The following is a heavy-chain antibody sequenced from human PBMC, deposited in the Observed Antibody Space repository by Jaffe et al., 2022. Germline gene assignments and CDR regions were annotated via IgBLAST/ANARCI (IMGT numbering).Heavy chain of an antibody. J-gene: IGHJ5*02. CDR3: ARGRKYQLLWIGANNWFDP. D-gene: IGHD2-2*01. CDR2: MNPNSGNT. Sequence: QVQLVQSGAEVKKPGASVKVSCKASGYTFTSYDINWVRQATGQGLEWMGWMNPNSGNTGYAQKFQGRVTMTRNTSISTAYMELSSLRSEDTAVYYCARGRKYQLLWIGANNWFDPWGQGTLVTVSS. V-gene: IGHV1-8*01. CDR1: GYTFTSYD.